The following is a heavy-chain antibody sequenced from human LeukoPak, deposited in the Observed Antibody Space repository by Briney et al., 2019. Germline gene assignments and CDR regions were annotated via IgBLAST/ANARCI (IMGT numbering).Heavy chain of an antibody. CDR1: GGTFSSYA. J-gene: IGHJ4*02. D-gene: IGHD3-10*01. V-gene: IGHV1-69*04. CDR2: IIPILGIA. CDR3: ARVSNMVRAPLYFDY. Sequence: ASVKVSCKASGGTFSSYAISWVRQAPGQGLEWMGRIIPILGIANYAQKFKGRVTITADKSTSTAYMELSSLRSEDTAVYYCARVSNMVRAPLYFDYWGQGTLVTVSS.